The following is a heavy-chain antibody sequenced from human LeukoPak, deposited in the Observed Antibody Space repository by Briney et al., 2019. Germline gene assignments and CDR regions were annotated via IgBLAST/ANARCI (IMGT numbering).Heavy chain of an antibody. CDR2: IYYDGSNI. D-gene: IGHD1-1*01. CDR1: EFTFTTYG. Sequence: GGSLRLSCAASEFTFTTYGMHWVRQAPGKGLEWVAFIYYDGSNIYYADYVKGRFTISRGISKNTLYLQMDSLRAEDTAIYYCARDWKTNSFDYWGQGTLVTVSS. V-gene: IGHV3-33*01. CDR3: ARDWKTNSFDY. J-gene: IGHJ4*02.